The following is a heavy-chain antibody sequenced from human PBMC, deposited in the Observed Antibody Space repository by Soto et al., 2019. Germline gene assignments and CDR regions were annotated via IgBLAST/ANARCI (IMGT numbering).Heavy chain of an antibody. V-gene: IGHV3-30-3*01. D-gene: IGHD3-9*01. CDR2: ISYDGSNK. CDR3: ARPNRDVLRYFDWAPNYYYGMDV. Sequence: QVQLVESGGGVVQPGRSLRLSCAASGFTFSSYAMHWVRQAPGKGLEWVAVISYDGSNKYYADSVKGRFTISRDTSKNTLYLQMNSLRAEDTAVYYCARPNRDVLRYFDWAPNYYYGMDVWGQGTTVTVSS. J-gene: IGHJ6*02. CDR1: GFTFSSYA.